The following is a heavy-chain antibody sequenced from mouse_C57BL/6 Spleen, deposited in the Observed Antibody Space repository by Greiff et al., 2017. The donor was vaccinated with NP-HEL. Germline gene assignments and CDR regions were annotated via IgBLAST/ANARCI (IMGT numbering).Heavy chain of an antibody. CDR2: IDPANGNT. D-gene: IGHD1-1*01. J-gene: IGHJ1*03. CDR3: AHPFITTVVARYFDV. CDR1: GFNIKNTY. Sequence: VQLQQSVAELVRPGASVKLSCTASGFNIKNTYMHWVKQRPEQGLEWIGRIDPANGNTKYAPKFQGKAPITADTSSNTAYLQLSSLTSEDPAIYYCAHPFITTVVARYFDVWGTGTTVTVSS. V-gene: IGHV14-3*01.